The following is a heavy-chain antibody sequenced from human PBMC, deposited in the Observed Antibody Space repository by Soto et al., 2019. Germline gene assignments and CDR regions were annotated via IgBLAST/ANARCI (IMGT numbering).Heavy chain of an antibody. CDR3: AKDSGGSGWVSDY. D-gene: IGHD6-19*01. V-gene: IGHV3-23*01. J-gene: IGHJ4*02. Sequence: EVQLLESGGGLVQPGGSLRLSCAASGFTFSTYAMYWVRQAPGKGLEWGSVISGSGGRTYYADSVKGRFTISRDNSKNTLYLQMNSLRAEDTALYYCAKDSGGSGWVSDYWGQGTLVTVSS. CDR2: ISGSGGRT. CDR1: GFTFSTYA.